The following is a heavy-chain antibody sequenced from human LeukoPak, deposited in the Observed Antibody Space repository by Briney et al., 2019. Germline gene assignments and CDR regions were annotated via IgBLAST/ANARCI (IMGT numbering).Heavy chain of an antibody. J-gene: IGHJ6*04. D-gene: IGHD3-10*02. CDR2: ISSSGSNI. Sequence: PGGSLRLSCAASGLTFSDYYMSWIRQAPGKGLEWVPYISSSGSNIYYADSVKGRFTISRDNSKNSMYLQMNSLRAEDTAVYYSAELGITMIGGVWGKGTTVTISS. V-gene: IGHV3-11*04. CDR1: GLTFSDYY. CDR3: AELGITMIGGV.